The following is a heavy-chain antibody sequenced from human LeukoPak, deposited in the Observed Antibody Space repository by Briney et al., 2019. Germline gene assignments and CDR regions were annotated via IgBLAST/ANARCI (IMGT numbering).Heavy chain of an antibody. J-gene: IGHJ4*02. V-gene: IGHV3-23*01. CDR2: IDASGRNT. Sequence: GGTLRLSCAASGFTFSKLGMTWVRQAPGKGLELVSAIDASGRNTHYADSVRGRFSISRDNSKNTVILQMNSLRVEDTAVYYCAKALYDSTGDGYWGQGTLVTISS. D-gene: IGHD7-27*01. CDR1: GFTFSKLG. CDR3: AKALYDSTGDGY.